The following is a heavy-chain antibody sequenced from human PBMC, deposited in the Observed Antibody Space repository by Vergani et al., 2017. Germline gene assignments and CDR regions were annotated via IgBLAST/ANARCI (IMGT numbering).Heavy chain of an antibody. CDR2: ISGSGGST. J-gene: IGHJ4*02. CDR3: AKRRGRVGATTGVDY. Sequence: EVQLLESGGGLVQPGGSLRLSCAASGFPFSSYAMSWVRQAPGKGLEWVAAISGSGGSTYYADSVKGRLTIARDNSKNTLYLQMNSLRAEDTAVYYCAKRRGRVGATTGVDYWGQGTLVTVSS. D-gene: IGHD1-26*01. CDR1: GFPFSSYA. V-gene: IGHV3-23*01.